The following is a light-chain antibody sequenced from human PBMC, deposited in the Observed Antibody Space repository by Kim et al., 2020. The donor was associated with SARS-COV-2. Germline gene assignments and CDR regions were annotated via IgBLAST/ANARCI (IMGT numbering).Light chain of an antibody. CDR2: DAS. V-gene: IGKV1-13*02. J-gene: IGKJ4*01. CDR3: QQFNSYFLT. CDR1: QGISR. Sequence: GERVTIPCRATQGISRYQKKPGKAPKVLIYDASSLESGVPSRFSGSGSGTDFSLTISSLQPEDFATFYCQQFNSYFLTFGGGTKVDIK.